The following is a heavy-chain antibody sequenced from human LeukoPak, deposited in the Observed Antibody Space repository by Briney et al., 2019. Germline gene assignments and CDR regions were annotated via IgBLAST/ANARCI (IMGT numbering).Heavy chain of an antibody. CDR2: ISGSGGST. J-gene: IGHJ4*02. D-gene: IGHD5-12*01. Sequence: PGGSLGLSWVASGFTLSPYAMSLVRQAPGKGLEWDSVISGSGGSTYYEHSVKGRFTISRHNSKNTLYLQMDSLRAEDTAVYYCSKDALSVATIAMPGFDYRGQGTLGTVSS. CDR1: GFTLSPYA. V-gene: IGHV3-23*01. CDR3: SKDALSVATIAMPGFDY.